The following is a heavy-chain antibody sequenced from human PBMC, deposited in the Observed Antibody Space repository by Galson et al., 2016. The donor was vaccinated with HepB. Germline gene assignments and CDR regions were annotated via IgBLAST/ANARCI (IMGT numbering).Heavy chain of an antibody. J-gene: IGHJ6*02. V-gene: IGHV6-1*01. CDR3: ARQCSSSSFYYGMDV. CDR2: TYYRSKRYN. D-gene: IGHD6-6*01. Sequence: CPISGDSVSSNSATWNWIRQSPSRGLDWLGRTYYRSKRYNDYAVSVNSRVTINPDTSTNQFSLHLNSVTPEDTAVYYCARQCSSSSFYYGMDVWGQGTTVTVSS. CDR1: GDSVSSNSAT.